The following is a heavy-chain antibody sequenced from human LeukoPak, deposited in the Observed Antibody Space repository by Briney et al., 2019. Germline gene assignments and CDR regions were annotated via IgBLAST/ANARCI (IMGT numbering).Heavy chain of an antibody. CDR1: GFTFSSYA. CDR3: AKGEHIVVVTDFDY. CDR2: ISGSGGST. D-gene: IGHD2-21*02. V-gene: IGHV3-23*01. J-gene: IGHJ4*02. Sequence: GGSLRLSCAASGFTFSSYAMSWVRQAPGKGLEWVSAISGSGGSTYYADSVKGRFTISRDSSKNTLYLQMNSLRAEDTAVYYCAKGEHIVVVTDFDYWGQGTLVTVPS.